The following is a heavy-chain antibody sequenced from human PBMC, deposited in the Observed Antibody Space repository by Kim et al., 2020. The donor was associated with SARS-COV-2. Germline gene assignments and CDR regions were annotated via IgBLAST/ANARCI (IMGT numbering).Heavy chain of an antibody. CDR1: GYTFSGYY. CDR3: ARGGYCSGATCYGRDGMDV. CDR2: INSHNGVT. J-gene: IGHJ6*02. D-gene: IGHD6-19*01. Sequence: ASVKVSCKASGYTFSGYYIHWVRQAPGQGLEWMGWINSHNGVTNYARKFQGRVTMTRDTSIGAAYVELSLLTSGDSAVYYCARGGYCSGATCYGRDGMDVWGQGTTVTVSS. V-gene: IGHV1-2*02.